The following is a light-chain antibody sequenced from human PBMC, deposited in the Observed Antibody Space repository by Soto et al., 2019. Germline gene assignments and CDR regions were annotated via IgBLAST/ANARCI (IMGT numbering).Light chain of an antibody. J-gene: IGLJ1*01. CDR2: QVT. V-gene: IGLV2-14*01. Sequence: LTQPASVSGSPGQSITISCTGTSSDIGYYNYVSWFQQHPGKAPKLIISQVTNRPSGISTRFSGSKSGNTASLTISGLQAEDEADYYCSSYTSSSTRVFGTGTKV. CDR1: SSDIGYYNY. CDR3: SSYTSSSTRV.